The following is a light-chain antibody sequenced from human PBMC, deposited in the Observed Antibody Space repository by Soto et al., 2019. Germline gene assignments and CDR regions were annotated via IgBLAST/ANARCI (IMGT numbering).Light chain of an antibody. CDR3: QQRSNWLLT. J-gene: IGKJ4*01. Sequence: EIVLTQSPATLSLSPGERATLSCRASQSVSSYLAWYQQKPGQAPRLLIYDASNMATGIPARFSGSVSGTDFTLTISSLEPEDFAVYYCQQRSNWLLTFGGGTKVEIK. CDR2: DAS. V-gene: IGKV3-11*01. CDR1: QSVSSY.